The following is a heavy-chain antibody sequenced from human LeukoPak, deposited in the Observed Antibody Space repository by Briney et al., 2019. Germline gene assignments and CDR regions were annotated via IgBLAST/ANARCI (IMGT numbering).Heavy chain of an antibody. V-gene: IGHV3-23*01. CDR3: AKGRIAVAPYYGMDV. Sequence: GGSLRLSCAGSGLTFSSYAMSWVRQAPGKGLEWVSAISGSGHSTYYADSVKGRFTISRDNSNNTVDLQMNSLRAEDTAIYYCAKGRIAVAPYYGMDVWGRGTTVSVSS. D-gene: IGHD6-19*01. CDR2: ISGSGHST. CDR1: GLTFSSYA. J-gene: IGHJ6*02.